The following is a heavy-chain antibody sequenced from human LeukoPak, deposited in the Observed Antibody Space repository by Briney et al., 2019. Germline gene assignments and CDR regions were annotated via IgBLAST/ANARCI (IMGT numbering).Heavy chain of an antibody. J-gene: IGHJ5*02. Sequence: PSETLSLTCTEPGVSISSYYWSWIRQPPGKGLEWVGYISYSGRTNFNPCLKSRVTISVDTTKNQFSLKLSSVTAADTAVYYCAREGTAGTNLNWFDPWGQGTLVTVSS. CDR1: GVSISSYY. V-gene: IGHV4-59*01. CDR3: AREGTAGTNLNWFDP. CDR2: ISYSGRT. D-gene: IGHD1-1*01.